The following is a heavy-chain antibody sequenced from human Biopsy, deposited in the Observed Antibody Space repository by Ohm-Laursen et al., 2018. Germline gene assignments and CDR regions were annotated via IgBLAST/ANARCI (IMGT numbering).Heavy chain of an antibody. V-gene: IGHV3-23*01. CDR3: ASDLNGDPSAFDY. Sequence: SLRLSCTASGFTFSSYAMNWVRQAPGKGLEWVSAITVSADTTFYAGSVKGRFTISRDNSKNTLFLQMNSLRAADTAIYYCASDLNGDPSAFDYWGQGTPVTVSS. D-gene: IGHD4-17*01. CDR2: ITVSADTT. J-gene: IGHJ4*02. CDR1: GFTFSSYA.